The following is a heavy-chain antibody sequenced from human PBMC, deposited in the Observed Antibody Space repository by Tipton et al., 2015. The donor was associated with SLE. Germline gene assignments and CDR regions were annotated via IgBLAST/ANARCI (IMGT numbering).Heavy chain of an antibody. Sequence: TLSLTCTVSGGSISSYYWGWIRQPPGKGLEWIGSIYYSGSTYYNPSLKSRVTISVDTSKNQFSLKLSSVTAADTAVYYCARGDGYNFDYWGQGTLVTVSS. CDR3: ARGDGYNFDY. CDR2: IYYSGST. V-gene: IGHV4-39*07. J-gene: IGHJ4*02. D-gene: IGHD5-24*01. CDR1: GGSISSYY.